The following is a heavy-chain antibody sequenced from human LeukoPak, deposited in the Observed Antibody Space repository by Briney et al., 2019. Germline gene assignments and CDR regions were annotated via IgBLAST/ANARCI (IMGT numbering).Heavy chain of an antibody. V-gene: IGHV5-51*01. CDR3: ARSPADGYTYGVDDF. CDR1: GYSFTNYW. J-gene: IGHJ3*01. D-gene: IGHD5-24*01. CDR2: IYPGDSDT. Sequence: GESLKISCKGSGYSFTNYWIGWVRQMPGKGLEWMGIIYPGDSDTRYIPSFQGQVTISADKSISTAYLQWSSLKASDTAMYFCARSPADGYTYGVDDFWGQGTLVTVSS.